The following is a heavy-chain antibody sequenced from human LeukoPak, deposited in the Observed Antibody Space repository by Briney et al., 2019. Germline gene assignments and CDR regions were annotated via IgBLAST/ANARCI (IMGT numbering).Heavy chain of an antibody. Sequence: PTGRSLRLSCTGSGFTFGDHAMSWVRQAPGKGLEWVGFIRGKAYRGTTEYAASVKGRFTISRDDSASIAYLQMSSLRTEDTAVYYCARGPIQLWIHNAMDVWGQGTTVTVSS. J-gene: IGHJ6*02. D-gene: IGHD5-18*01. V-gene: IGHV3-49*04. CDR2: IRGKAYRGTT. CDR1: GFTFGDHA. CDR3: ARGPIQLWIHNAMDV.